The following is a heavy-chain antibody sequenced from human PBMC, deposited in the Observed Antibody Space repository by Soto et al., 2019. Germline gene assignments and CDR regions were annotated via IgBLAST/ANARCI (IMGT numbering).Heavy chain of an antibody. Sequence: EVQLLESGGGLVQPGGSLRLSCAASGFTFSSYAMSWVRQAPGKGLEWVSAISGSGGSTYYADSVKGRFTISRDNSKNKLYLQMNSLRAEETAVYYCAKGDLDYGEGPYGMDVWGQGTTVTVSS. CDR1: GFTFSSYA. J-gene: IGHJ6*02. CDR2: ISGSGGST. CDR3: AKGDLDYGEGPYGMDV. D-gene: IGHD4-17*01. V-gene: IGHV3-23*01.